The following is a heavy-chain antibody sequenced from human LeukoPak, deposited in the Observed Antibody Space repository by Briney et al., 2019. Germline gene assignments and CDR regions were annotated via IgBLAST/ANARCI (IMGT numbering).Heavy chain of an antibody. Sequence: GASVKVSCKASGYNFTSYGISWVRQAPGQGLEWMGWISPYNDNTSFAQKLQGRVTMTTDTSTSTAYMELRSLGSDDTAVYYCARDRGDYGDYPWHFDLWGRGTLVTVSS. CDR2: ISPYNDNT. CDR3: ARDRGDYGDYPWHFDL. D-gene: IGHD4-17*01. CDR1: GYNFTSYG. V-gene: IGHV1-18*01. J-gene: IGHJ2*01.